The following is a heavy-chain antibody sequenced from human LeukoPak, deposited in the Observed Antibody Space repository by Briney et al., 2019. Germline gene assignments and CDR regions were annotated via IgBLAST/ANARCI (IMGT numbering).Heavy chain of an antibody. J-gene: IGHJ4*02. CDR2: IRYDGSNK. Sequence: PGGSLRLSCAASGFTFSSYGMHWVRQAPGKGLEWVAFIRYDGSNKYYADSVKGRFTISRDNSKSTLYLQMNSLRAEDTAVYYCATGGMGYYYDWVYWGQGTLVTVSS. CDR3: ATGGMGYYYDWVY. V-gene: IGHV3-30*02. CDR1: GFTFSSYG. D-gene: IGHD3-22*01.